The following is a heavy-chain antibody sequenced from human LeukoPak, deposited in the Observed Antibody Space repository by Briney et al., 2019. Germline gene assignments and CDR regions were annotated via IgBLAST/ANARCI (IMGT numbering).Heavy chain of an antibody. J-gene: IGHJ4*02. CDR1: GYTFTSYG. Sequence: ASVKVSCKASGYTFTSYGISWVRQAPGQGLEWMGWISAYNGNTNYAQKLQGRVTMTTDTSTSTAYMELRSLRSDDTAVYYCARDFIPGTGVGYFDYWGQGTLVTVSS. V-gene: IGHV1-18*01. CDR3: ARDFIPGTGVGYFDY. CDR2: ISAYNGNT. D-gene: IGHD3-3*01.